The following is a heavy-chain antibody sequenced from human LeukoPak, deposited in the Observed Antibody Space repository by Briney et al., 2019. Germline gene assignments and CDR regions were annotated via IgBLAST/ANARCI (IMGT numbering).Heavy chain of an antibody. J-gene: IGHJ4*02. V-gene: IGHV4-59*01. CDR1: GDSISTYY. D-gene: IGHD3-16*01. CDR3: ARSYTNLLFFDC. CDR2: IYYSGSA. Sequence: SETLSLTRTVSGDSISTYYWSWIRQPPGKGLEWIGYIYYSGSANYNPSLMSRVTISVDKSKNQFSQKLGSVTAADTAVYYCARSYTNLLFFDCWGQGTLVPVSS.